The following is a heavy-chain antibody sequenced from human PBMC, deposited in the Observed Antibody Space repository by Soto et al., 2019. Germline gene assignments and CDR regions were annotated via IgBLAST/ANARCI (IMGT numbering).Heavy chain of an antibody. CDR3: ARPREAGKNYYGVDV. CDR1: GYSFTSYW. CDR2: IYPGVSAT. D-gene: IGHD6-19*01. Sequence: LGESLKISCKGAGYSFTSYWIGWVRQMAGKGLEWMAIIYPGVSATRYSPSFQGQVTISADKSISTAYLQWSSLKASDTALYYCARPREAGKNYYGVDVWGQGTTVTVSS. J-gene: IGHJ6*02. V-gene: IGHV5-51*01.